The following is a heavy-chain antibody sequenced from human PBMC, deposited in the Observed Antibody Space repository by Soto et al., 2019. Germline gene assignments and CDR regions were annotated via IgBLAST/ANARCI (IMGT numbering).Heavy chain of an antibody. CDR2: IYVTGAV. CDR3: ARLRIATNNYKWFDP. CDR1: GAALNSGNYY. Sequence: SETLSLTCSVSGAALNSGNYYWSWIRQVPGKGLEWIGHIYVTGAVDYNPSLRDRITISQDTSERQFSLNLRLVTAAYTAVYYCARLRIATNNYKWFDPWGQGTLVTVSS. V-gene: IGHV4-31*03. D-gene: IGHD2-21*01. J-gene: IGHJ5*02.